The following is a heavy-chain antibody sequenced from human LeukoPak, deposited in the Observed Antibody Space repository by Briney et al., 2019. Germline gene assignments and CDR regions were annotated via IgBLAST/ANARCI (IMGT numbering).Heavy chain of an antibody. CDR1: GFTFSDYA. Sequence: GGSLRLSCAASGFTFSDYAMHWVRQAPGKGLEWVAVISKDGSDKYYPGSVRGRFTISRDNSKNTIYLQMDSLRAEDTAIYYCAKDKSVSADYYFDYWGQGTLVTVSS. J-gene: IGHJ4*02. CDR2: ISKDGSDK. D-gene: IGHD5/OR15-5a*01. V-gene: IGHV3-30-3*01. CDR3: AKDKSVSADYYFDY.